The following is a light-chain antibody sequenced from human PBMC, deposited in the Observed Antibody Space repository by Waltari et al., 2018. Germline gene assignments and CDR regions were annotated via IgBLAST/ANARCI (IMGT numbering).Light chain of an antibody. J-gene: IGKJ2*03. V-gene: IGKV1-16*01. Sequence: DIQMTKSPSSLSASVGDRVTITCRASQVIRNYVVWCQHTPGKAPKPLIYDGASLQTGVPARFSGSGYGTEFSLTIRSLQPEDFATYYCQQYHSYPYSFGQGTKLDIK. CDR3: QQYHSYPYS. CDR2: DGA. CDR1: QVIRNY.